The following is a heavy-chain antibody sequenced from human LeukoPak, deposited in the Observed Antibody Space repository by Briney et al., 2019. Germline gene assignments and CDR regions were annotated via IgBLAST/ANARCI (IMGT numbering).Heavy chain of an antibody. J-gene: IGHJ6*03. CDR1: GFTFSSCG. Sequence: GGSLRLSCAASGFTFSSCGMSWVRQAPGKGLEWVSAISGSGGSTYYADSVKGRFTISRDNSKNTLYLQMNSLRAEDTAVYYCAKDSVNDSSGWYRYYYYYYMDVWGKGTTVTVSS. D-gene: IGHD6-19*01. V-gene: IGHV3-23*01. CDR2: ISGSGGST. CDR3: AKDSVNDSSGWYRYYYYYYMDV.